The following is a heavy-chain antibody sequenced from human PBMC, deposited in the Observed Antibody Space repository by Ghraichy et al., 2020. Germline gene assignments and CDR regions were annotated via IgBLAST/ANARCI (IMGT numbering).Heavy chain of an antibody. J-gene: IGHJ3*02. CDR1: GFTFSSYA. Sequence: GGSLRLSCSASGFTFSSYAMHWVRQAPGKGLEYVSAISSNGGSTYYADSVKGRFTISRDNSKNTLYLQMSSLRAEDTAVYYCVKGDYYDFWSGYYSPSDAFDIWGKGTMVTVSS. V-gene: IGHV3-64D*06. CDR2: ISSNGGST. D-gene: IGHD3-3*01. CDR3: VKGDYYDFWSGYYSPSDAFDI.